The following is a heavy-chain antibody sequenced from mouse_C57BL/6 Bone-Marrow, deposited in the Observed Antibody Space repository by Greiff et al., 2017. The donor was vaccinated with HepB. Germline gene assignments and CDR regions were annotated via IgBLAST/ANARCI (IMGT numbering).Heavy chain of an antibody. CDR2: IYPSDSET. CDR3: ARRGLLRVFAY. CDR1: GYTFTSYW. J-gene: IGHJ3*01. D-gene: IGHD1-1*01. V-gene: IGHV1-61*01. Sequence: QVQLQQSGAELVRPGSSVKLSCKASGYTFTSYWMDWVKQRPGQGLEWIGNIYPSDSETHYSQKFKDKATLTVDKSSSTAYMQLSSLTSEDSAVYYCARRGLLRVFAYWGQGTLVTVSA.